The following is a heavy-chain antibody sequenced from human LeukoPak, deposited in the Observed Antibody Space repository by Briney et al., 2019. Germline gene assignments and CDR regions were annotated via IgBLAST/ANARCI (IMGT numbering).Heavy chain of an antibody. V-gene: IGHV4-59*01. CDR3: ARGRGYAFDI. Sequence: KASETLSLACTVSGGSISIYYWSWIRQPPGKGLEGIGYIYYIGSTNYNPSLKSRVTISVDTSKNQFSLKLSSVTAADTAVYYCARGRGYAFDIWGQGTMVTVSS. D-gene: IGHD1-26*01. J-gene: IGHJ3*02. CDR2: IYYIGST. CDR1: GGSISIYY.